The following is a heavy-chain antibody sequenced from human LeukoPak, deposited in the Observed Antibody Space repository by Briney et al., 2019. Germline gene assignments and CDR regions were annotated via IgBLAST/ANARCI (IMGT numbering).Heavy chain of an antibody. Sequence: SETLSLTCTASGGSISSYYWSWIRQPPGKGLEWIGYIYYSGSTNYNPSLKSRVTISVDTSKNQFSLKLSSVTAADTAVYYCARGDGYYSHDAFDIWGQGTMVTVSS. V-gene: IGHV4-59*01. CDR1: GGSISSYY. J-gene: IGHJ3*02. CDR3: ARGDGYYSHDAFDI. CDR2: IYYSGST. D-gene: IGHD3-22*01.